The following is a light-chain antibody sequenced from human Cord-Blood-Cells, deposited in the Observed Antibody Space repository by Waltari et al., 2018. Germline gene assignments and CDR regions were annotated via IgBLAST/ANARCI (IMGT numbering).Light chain of an antibody. CDR3: QQSYSTPRT. J-gene: IGKJ2*01. Sequence: DIQMTQSPSSLSASVGDRVTITCRASQSISSYLNWYQQKPGKAPKLLIYAASSLQSGVSSRFSGSGSGTDFTLTINSLQPEDFATYYCQQSYSTPRTFGQGTKLEIK. CDR2: AAS. V-gene: IGKV1-39*01. CDR1: QSISSY.